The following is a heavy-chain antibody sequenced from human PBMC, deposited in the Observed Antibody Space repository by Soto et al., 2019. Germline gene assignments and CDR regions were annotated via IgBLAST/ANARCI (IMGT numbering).Heavy chain of an antibody. D-gene: IGHD3-10*01. Sequence: SETLSLTCTVSGGSISSGGYYWSWIRQHPGKGLEWIGYIYYSGSTYYNPSLKSRVTISVDTSKNQFSLKLSSVTAADTAVYYCARFGPQIYYYYGMDVWGQGTTVTVS. CDR3: ARFGPQIYYYYGMDV. V-gene: IGHV4-31*03. CDR1: GGSISSGGYY. J-gene: IGHJ6*02. CDR2: IYYSGST.